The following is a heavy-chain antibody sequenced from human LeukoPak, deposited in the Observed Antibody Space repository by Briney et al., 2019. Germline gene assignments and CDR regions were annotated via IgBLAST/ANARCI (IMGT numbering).Heavy chain of an antibody. CDR1: GGSINSGSYY. V-gene: IGHV4-39*07. J-gene: IGHJ6*03. Sequence: SETLSLTCTVSGGSINSGSYYWGWIRQPPGKGLEWIGSIYHSGSTYYNPSLKSRVTISVDTSKNQFSLKLSSVTAADTAVYYCARGPNYYGSGSYLNYYYYYMDVWGKGTTVTVSS. CDR2: IYHSGST. CDR3: ARGPNYYGSGSYLNYYYYYMDV. D-gene: IGHD3-10*01.